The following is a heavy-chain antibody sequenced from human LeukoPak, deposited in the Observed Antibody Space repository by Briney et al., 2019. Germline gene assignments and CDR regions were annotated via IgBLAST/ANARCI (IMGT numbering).Heavy chain of an antibody. CDR3: ANQQT. Sequence: GGSLRLSCAASRFTFSSYGMHWVRQAPGKGLEWVSYISSSSSTIYYADSVKGRFTISRDNAKNSLYLQMNSLRAEDTAVYYCANQQTWGQGTLVTVSS. V-gene: IGHV3-48*01. CDR1: RFTFSSYG. D-gene: IGHD6-13*01. J-gene: IGHJ4*02. CDR2: ISSSSSTI.